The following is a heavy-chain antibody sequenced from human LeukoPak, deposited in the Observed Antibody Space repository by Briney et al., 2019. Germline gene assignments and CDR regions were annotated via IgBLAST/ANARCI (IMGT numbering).Heavy chain of an antibody. CDR1: GGTFSSYA. CDR3: AHFGITGTGYDY. Sequence: SVKVSCKASGGTFSSYAISWVRQAPGQGLEWLGGIIPIFGTANYAQKFQGRVTITTDESTSTAYMELSSLRSEDTAVYYCAHFGITGTGYDYWGQGTLVTVSS. CDR2: IIPIFGTA. D-gene: IGHD1/OR15-1a*01. J-gene: IGHJ4*02. V-gene: IGHV1-69*05.